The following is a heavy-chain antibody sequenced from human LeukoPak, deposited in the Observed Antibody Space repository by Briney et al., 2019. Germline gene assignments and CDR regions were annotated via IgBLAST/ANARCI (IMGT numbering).Heavy chain of an antibody. D-gene: IGHD4-17*01. Sequence: ASVKVSCKASGYIFTGYYMHWVRQAPGQGLEWMGWLNPNSGDTHFAQKFQGRVTVTRDTSISTAYMELSRLRSDDTAVYYCARDLTTVTGHDAFDIWVQGTMVTVSS. J-gene: IGHJ3*02. CDR2: LNPNSGDT. V-gene: IGHV1-2*02. CDR3: ARDLTTVTGHDAFDI. CDR1: GYIFTGYY.